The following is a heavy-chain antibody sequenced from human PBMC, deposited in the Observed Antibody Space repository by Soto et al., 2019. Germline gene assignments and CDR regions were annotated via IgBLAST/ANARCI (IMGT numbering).Heavy chain of an antibody. D-gene: IGHD2-15*01. CDR2: IYWDDDK. CDR3: AHRPPPRKYCSGGSCYDYIFDY. CDR1: GFSLSTSGVG. J-gene: IGHJ4*02. V-gene: IGHV2-5*02. Sequence: SGPTLVKPTQTLTLTCTFSGFSLSTSGVGVGWIRQPPGKALEWLALIYWDDDKRYSPSLKSRLTITKDTSKNQVVLTMTNMDPVDTATYYCAHRPPPRKYCSGGSCYDYIFDYWGQGTLVTVSS.